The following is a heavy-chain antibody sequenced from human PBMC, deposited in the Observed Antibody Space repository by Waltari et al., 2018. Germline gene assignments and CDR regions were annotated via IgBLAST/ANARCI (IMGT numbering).Heavy chain of an antibody. D-gene: IGHD6-25*01. CDR1: GYTLTELS. CDR2: FDPEDGET. J-gene: IGHJ4*02. V-gene: IGHV1-24*01. Sequence: QVQLVQSGAEVKKPGASVKVSCKVSGYTLTELSMHWVRQAPGKGLEWMGGFDPEDGETIYAQKFQGRVTMTEDTSTDTAYMELSSLRSEDTAVYYCATEGRTTPQTFSIAAWVGGWGQGTLVTVSS. CDR3: ATEGRTTPQTFSIAAWVGG.